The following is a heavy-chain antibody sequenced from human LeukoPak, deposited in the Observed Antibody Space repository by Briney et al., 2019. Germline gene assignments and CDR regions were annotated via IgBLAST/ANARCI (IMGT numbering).Heavy chain of an antibody. CDR1: GYSISSGYY. CDR2: IYHSGST. J-gene: IGHJ4*02. CDR3: ARAPDCSGGSCYFDY. Sequence: SETLSLTCTVSGYSISSGYYWGWIRQPPGKGLEWIGGIYHSGSTYYNPSLKSRVTISVDTSKNQFSLKLSSVTAADTAVYYCARAPDCSGGSCYFDYWGQGTLVTVSS. D-gene: IGHD2-15*01. V-gene: IGHV4-38-2*02.